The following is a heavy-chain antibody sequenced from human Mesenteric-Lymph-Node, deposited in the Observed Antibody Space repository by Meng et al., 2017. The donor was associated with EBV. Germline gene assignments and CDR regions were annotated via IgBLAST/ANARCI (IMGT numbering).Heavy chain of an antibody. D-gene: IGHD3-3*02. V-gene: IGHV1-2*04. J-gene: IGHJ4*02. CDR3: ATLRAATTPHFSA. CDR2: INPNSGDK. Sequence: QVHVVEVGAALRKPAASVKVSCKVSGYTFTGYYVHWVRNGLGQGLAWMVWINPNSGDKNYDKKFLGWVTMISDTSIKKAYMELSSLISDATAVYYCATLRAATTPHFSAWGQGTLVTVSS. CDR1: GYTFTGYY.